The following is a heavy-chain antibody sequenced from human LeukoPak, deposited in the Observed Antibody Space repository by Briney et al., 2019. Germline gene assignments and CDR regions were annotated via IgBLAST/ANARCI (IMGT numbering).Heavy chain of an antibody. CDR2: INPGGGST. CDR3: ARDHGSGTTGYFDY. Sequence: GASVKVSCKASGYTFTLYNIHWIRQAPGQGLEWMGIINPGGGSTRYGQKFQGRVTLTRDTSTSTVYMEMNSLTSEDTAVYYCARDHGSGTTGYFDYWGQGSLVTVSS. CDR1: GYTFTLYN. D-gene: IGHD3-10*01. J-gene: IGHJ4*02. V-gene: IGHV1-46*01.